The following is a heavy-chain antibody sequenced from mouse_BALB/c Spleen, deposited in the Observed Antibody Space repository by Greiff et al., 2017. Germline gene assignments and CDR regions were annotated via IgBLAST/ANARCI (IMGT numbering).Heavy chain of an antibody. V-gene: IGHV14-4*02. CDR2: IDPENGDT. CDR3: NAAFGGNYFYAMDY. Sequence: EVQGVESGAELVKPGASVKLSCTASGFNIKDTYMHWVKQRPEQGLEWIGWIDPENGDTEYAPKFQGKATMTADTSSNTAYLQLSSLTAEDTAVYYCNAAFGGNYFYAMDYWGQGTSVTVSS. D-gene: IGHD2-1*01. J-gene: IGHJ4*01. CDR1: GFNIKDTY.